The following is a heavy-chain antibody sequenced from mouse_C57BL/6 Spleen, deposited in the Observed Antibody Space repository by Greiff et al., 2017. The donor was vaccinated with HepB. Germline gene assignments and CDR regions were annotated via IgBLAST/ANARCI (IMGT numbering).Heavy chain of an antibody. CDR3: ARRDDYEYDFDY. Sequence: VKLVESGAELARPGASVKMSCKASGYTFISYTMNWVKQRPGQGLEWIGHINPSNGYTKYHQKFKDKATLTADKSASTAYMRLSSLTSEDSTVYYCARRDDYEYDFDYWGQGATLTVSS. V-gene: IGHV1-4*01. CDR1: GYTFISYT. CDR2: INPSNGYT. D-gene: IGHD2-4*01. J-gene: IGHJ2*01.